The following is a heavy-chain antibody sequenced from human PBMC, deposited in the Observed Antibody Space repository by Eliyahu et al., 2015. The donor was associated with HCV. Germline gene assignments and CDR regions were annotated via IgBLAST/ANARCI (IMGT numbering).Heavy chain of an antibody. V-gene: IGHV1-69*01. CDR1: GGTFSSYA. CDR3: ARSNCGGDCYVPYYYGMDV. J-gene: IGHJ6*02. CDR2: IIPIFGTA. D-gene: IGHD2-21*01. Sequence: EVKKPGSSVKVSCKASGGTFSSYAISWVRQAPGQGLEWMGGIIPIFGTANYAQKFQGRVTITADESTSTAYMELSSLRSEDTAVYYCARSNCGGDCYVPYYYGMDVWGQGTTVTVSS.